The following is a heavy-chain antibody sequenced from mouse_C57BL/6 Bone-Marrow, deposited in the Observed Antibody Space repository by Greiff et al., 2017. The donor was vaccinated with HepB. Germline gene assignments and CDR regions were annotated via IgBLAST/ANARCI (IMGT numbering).Heavy chain of an antibody. Sequence: VQLQQSGPELVKPGASVKISCKASGYTFTDYYINWVKQRPGQGLEWIGWIFPGSGSTYDNEKFKGKATLTVDKSSSTAYMLLSSLTSEDSAVYFCAREGGIYYDYDFDYWGQGTTLTVSS. CDR1: GYTFTDYY. J-gene: IGHJ2*01. V-gene: IGHV1-75*01. D-gene: IGHD2-4*01. CDR3: AREGGIYYDYDFDY. CDR2: IFPGSGST.